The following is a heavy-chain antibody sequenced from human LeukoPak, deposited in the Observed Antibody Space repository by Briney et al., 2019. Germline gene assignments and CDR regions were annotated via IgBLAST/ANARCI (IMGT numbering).Heavy chain of an antibody. Sequence: SETLSLTCTVSGGSLSSYYWSWLRQPAGKGLEGIGRIYTSGSTNYNPSLTSRVTMSVDTSKNQFSLKLSSVTAADTAVYYCASTESNWGLVSDYWGQGTLVTVSS. CDR2: IYTSGST. J-gene: IGHJ4*02. CDR3: ASTESNWGLVSDY. V-gene: IGHV4-4*07. D-gene: IGHD7-27*01. CDR1: GGSLSSYY.